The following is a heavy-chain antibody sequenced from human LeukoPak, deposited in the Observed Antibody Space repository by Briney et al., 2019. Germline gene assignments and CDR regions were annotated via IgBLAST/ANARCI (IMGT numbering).Heavy chain of an antibody. D-gene: IGHD7-27*01. CDR1: GFTFSTYA. V-gene: IGHV3-23*01. CDR3: ARDVNWGFDY. J-gene: IGHJ4*02. Sequence: GGSLRLSCAASGFTFSTYAMGWVRQAPGKGLEWVSAISGSGGSTYYADSVKGRFTISRDNAKNSLYLQMDSLRAEDTAFYYCARDVNWGFDYWGQGAQVTVSS. CDR2: ISGSGGST.